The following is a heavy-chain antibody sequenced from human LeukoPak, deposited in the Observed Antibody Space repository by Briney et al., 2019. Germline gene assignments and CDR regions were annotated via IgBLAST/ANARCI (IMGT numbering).Heavy chain of an antibody. J-gene: IGHJ4*02. CDR3: AKDLPSIAIFGLGSFDY. V-gene: IGHV3-23*01. CDR2: ISGSGGST. CDR1: GFTFSSYA. Sequence: GGSLRLSCAASGFTFSSYAISWVRQATGQGLEWVSAISGSGGSTYYADTVKGRVTISRDNSKNTLYLQMNSLRAEDAAVYYCAKDLPSIAIFGLGSFDYWGQGTLVTVSS. D-gene: IGHD3-3*01.